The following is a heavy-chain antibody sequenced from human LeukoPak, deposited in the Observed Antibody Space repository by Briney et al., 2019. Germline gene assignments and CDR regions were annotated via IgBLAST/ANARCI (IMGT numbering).Heavy chain of an antibody. CDR2: INHSGST. CDR3: AAYYYDSSGPYFDY. V-gene: IGHV4-34*01. CDR1: GGSFSSYY. J-gene: IGHJ4*02. D-gene: IGHD3-22*01. Sequence: SETLSLTCAVYGGSFSSYYWSWIRQPPGKGLEWIGEINHSGSTNYNPSLKSRVTISVDTSKNQFSLKLSSVTAADTAVYYCAAYYYDSSGPYFDYWGQGTLVTVSS.